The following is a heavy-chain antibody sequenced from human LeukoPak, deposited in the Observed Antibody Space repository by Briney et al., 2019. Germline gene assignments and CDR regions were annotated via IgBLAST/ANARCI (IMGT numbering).Heavy chain of an antibody. J-gene: IGHJ4*02. V-gene: IGHV3-23*01. D-gene: IGHD3-22*01. CDR2: ISGSGGST. Sequence: GGSLRLSCAASGFTFSSYAMSWVRQAPGKGLEWVSAISGSGGSTYYADSVKGRFTISRDNSKNTLYLQMNSLRAEDTAVYYCAKDENYYDSSGYYRYWGQGTLVTVSS. CDR1: GFTFSSYA. CDR3: AKDENYYDSSGYYRY.